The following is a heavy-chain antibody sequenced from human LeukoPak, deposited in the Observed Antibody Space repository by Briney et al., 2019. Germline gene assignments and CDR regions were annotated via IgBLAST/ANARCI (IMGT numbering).Heavy chain of an antibody. CDR3: ARGHAGSIAVAGNFDY. Sequence: SETLSLTCAVYGGSFSGYYWSWIRQPPGKGLEWIGEINHSGSTNYNPSLKSRVTILVDTSKNQFSLKLSSVTAADTAVYYCARGHAGSIAVAGNFDYWGQGTLVTVSS. D-gene: IGHD6-19*01. V-gene: IGHV4-34*01. CDR2: INHSGST. CDR1: GGSFSGYY. J-gene: IGHJ4*02.